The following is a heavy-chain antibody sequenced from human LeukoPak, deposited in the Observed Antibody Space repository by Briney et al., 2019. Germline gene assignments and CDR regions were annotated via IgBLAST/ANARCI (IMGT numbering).Heavy chain of an antibody. D-gene: IGHD4/OR15-4a*01. CDR3: ARAGTYGGYKLFDS. V-gene: IGHV3-11*01. CDR2: ISADGHTK. J-gene: IGHJ5*01. Sequence: GWSVRLSCVASRFVFTNYYMSWVRQTPGKGLDWIATISADGHTKYYADSAEGRFTISRDNAKDSFYLQMNSLRADDAAVYFCARAGTYGGYKLFDSWGHGTLVTVPS. CDR1: RFVFTNYY.